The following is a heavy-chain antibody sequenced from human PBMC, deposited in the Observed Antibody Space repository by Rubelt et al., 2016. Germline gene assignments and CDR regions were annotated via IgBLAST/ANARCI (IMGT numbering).Heavy chain of an antibody. CDR2: INYSGST. V-gene: IGHV4-39*01. Sequence: QLQLQESGPGLVKPSETLSLTCTVSGGSISSSSYYWGWIRQPPGKGLEWIGSINYSGSTYYNPSLKIRVTISVDTSKNQFTLSLSSVTAADTAVYYCARLYSSTWLDYWGQGTLVTVSS. CDR1: GGSISSSSYY. D-gene: IGHD6-13*01. J-gene: IGHJ4*02. CDR3: ARLYSSTWLDY.